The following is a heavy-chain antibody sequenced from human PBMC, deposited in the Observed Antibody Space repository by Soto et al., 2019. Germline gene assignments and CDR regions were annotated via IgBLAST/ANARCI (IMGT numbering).Heavy chain of an antibody. CDR1: GYTFTACY. V-gene: IGHV1-2*02. D-gene: IGHD1-1*01. Sequence: ASVKVSCKASGYTFTACYMHWVRQAPGQGLEWMGWINPNNGGTNYAQNFQGRVTMTRDTSISTAYMELSRLRSDDTAVYYCARDLGSNNWNYYGMDVWGQGTTVTVSS. CDR3: ARDLGSNNWNYYGMDV. J-gene: IGHJ6*02. CDR2: INPNNGGT.